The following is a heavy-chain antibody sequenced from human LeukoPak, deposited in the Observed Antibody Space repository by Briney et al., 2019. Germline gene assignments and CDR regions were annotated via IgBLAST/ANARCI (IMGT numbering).Heavy chain of an antibody. CDR1: GFTFSSYD. J-gene: IGHJ6*03. CDR3: ARGGITTNGDYMDG. Sequence: GGSLRLSCAASGFTFSSYDMRWVRQATGKGLEWVSAIGTAGDTYYPGSVKGPFTISRENAKNSLYLQMNSPRAGDTAVYYCARGGITTNGDYMDGWGKGTTVTVSS. CDR2: IGTAGDT. D-gene: IGHD6-13*01. V-gene: IGHV3-13*01.